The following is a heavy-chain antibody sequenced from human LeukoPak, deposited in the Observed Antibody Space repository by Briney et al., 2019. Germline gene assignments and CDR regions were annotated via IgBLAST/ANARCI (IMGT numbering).Heavy chain of an antibody. CDR1: GGSISSSSHY. Sequence: SETLSLTCTVSGGSISSSSHYWGWIRQPPGKGLEWIGSIYYSGSTYYNPSLKSRVPISVDTSKNQFSLKLSSVTAADTAVYYCARRDGYIIGFFDYWGQGTLVTVSS. J-gene: IGHJ4*02. CDR2: IYYSGST. CDR3: ARRDGYIIGFFDY. V-gene: IGHV4-39*01. D-gene: IGHD5-24*01.